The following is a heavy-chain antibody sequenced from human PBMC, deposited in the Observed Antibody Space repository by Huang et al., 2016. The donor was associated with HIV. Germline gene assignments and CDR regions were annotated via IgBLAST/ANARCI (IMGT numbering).Heavy chain of an antibody. D-gene: IGHD3-10*01. J-gene: IGHJ4*02. CDR1: GGSIRSDNYY. Sequence: QLQLQESGPGLVKPSETLSLTCTVSGGSIRSDNYYWGWIRQPPGKGLEWIGSISYSGGTYYNPSPKRRGTITVDTAKNHFSRRMRSVTAADTAVYYCARLPGSISMIRGVITDPYWGQGTLVTVSS. CDR2: ISYSGGT. V-gene: IGHV4-39*02. CDR3: ARLPGSISMIRGVITDPY.